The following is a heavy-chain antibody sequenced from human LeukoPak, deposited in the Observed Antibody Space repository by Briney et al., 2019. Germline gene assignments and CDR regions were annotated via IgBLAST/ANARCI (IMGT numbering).Heavy chain of an antibody. J-gene: IGHJ3*02. V-gene: IGHV5-51*01. Sequence: GESLKISCKGSAYSFTSYWIAWVRQMLGKGLEWMGIIHPSDSDTRYSPSFQGQVTISADRSISTAYLQWSSLKASDTAMYYCARRSLGVLGYAYDMWGQGTMVTVSS. D-gene: IGHD3-3*01. CDR1: AYSFTSYW. CDR3: ARRSLGVLGYAYDM. CDR2: IHPSDSDT.